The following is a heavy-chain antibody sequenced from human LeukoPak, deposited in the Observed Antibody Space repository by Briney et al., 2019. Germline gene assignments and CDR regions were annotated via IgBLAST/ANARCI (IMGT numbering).Heavy chain of an antibody. CDR1: GFTFSSYG. J-gene: IGHJ6*03. CDR3: ARDPYSGSYSAYYYYYMDV. D-gene: IGHD1-26*01. V-gene: IGHV3-33*08. CDR2: IATDGSFA. Sequence: PGGSLRLSCAASGFTFSSYGMHWVRQAPGKGLEWLAGIATDGSFAYYADSVKGRFTISRDNAKNSLYLQMNSLRVEDTAVYYCARDPYSGSYSAYYYYYMDVWGKGTTVTVSS.